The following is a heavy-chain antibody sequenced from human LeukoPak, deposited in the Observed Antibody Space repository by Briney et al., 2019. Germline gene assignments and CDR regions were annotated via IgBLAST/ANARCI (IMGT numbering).Heavy chain of an antibody. V-gene: IGHV1-69*13. J-gene: IGHJ6*02. CDR1: GYTFTSYY. D-gene: IGHD4-11*01. Sequence: GASVKVSCKASGYTFTSYYMHWVRQAPGQGLEWMGGIIPIFGTANYAQKFQGRVTITADESTSTAYMELSSLRSEDTAVYYCARADYSNTYYYYYGMDVWGQGTTVTVSS. CDR2: IIPIFGTA. CDR3: ARADYSNTYYYYYGMDV.